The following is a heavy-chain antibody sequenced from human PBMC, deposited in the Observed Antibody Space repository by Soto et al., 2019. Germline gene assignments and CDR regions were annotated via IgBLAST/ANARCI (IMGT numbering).Heavy chain of an antibody. Sequence: PSETLSLTCAVYGGSFSGYYWSWIRQPPGKGLEWIGEINHSGSTNYNPSLKSRVTISVDTSKNQFSLKLSSVTAADTAVYYCARPYVWGSYRPDAFDIWGQGTMVTVSS. J-gene: IGHJ3*02. CDR1: GGSFSGYY. V-gene: IGHV4-34*01. D-gene: IGHD3-16*02. CDR3: ARPYVWGSYRPDAFDI. CDR2: INHSGST.